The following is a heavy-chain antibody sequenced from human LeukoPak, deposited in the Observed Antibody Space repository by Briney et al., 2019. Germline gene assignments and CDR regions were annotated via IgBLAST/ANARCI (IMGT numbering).Heavy chain of an antibody. V-gene: IGHV3-53*01. CDR1: GLTGSHNY. CDR2: IHTSGDT. D-gene: IGHD4-17*01. Sequence: GGSLRLSYAASGLTGSHNYVSWVRQAPGKGLEWVSAIHTSGDTCYADSVKGRFTISRDTSKNTLYLQISSLRVEDTAVYYCIVFGDSNHWGQGTLVTVSS. J-gene: IGHJ5*02. CDR3: IVFGDSNH.